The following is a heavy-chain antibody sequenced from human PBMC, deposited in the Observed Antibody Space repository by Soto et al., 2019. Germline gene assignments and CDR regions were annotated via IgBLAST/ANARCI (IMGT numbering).Heavy chain of an antibody. CDR3: AKVVVAAPPLYYYYNGMDV. J-gene: IGHJ6*02. V-gene: IGHV3-74*01. CDR1: GFTFSSYW. Sequence: PGGSLRLSCAASGFTFSSYWMHWVRQAPGKGLVWVSRINSDGSSTSYADSVKGRFTISRDNSKNTLYLQMNSLRAEDTAVYYCAKVVVAAPPLYYYYNGMDVWGQGTTVTVSS. CDR2: INSDGSST. D-gene: IGHD2-15*01.